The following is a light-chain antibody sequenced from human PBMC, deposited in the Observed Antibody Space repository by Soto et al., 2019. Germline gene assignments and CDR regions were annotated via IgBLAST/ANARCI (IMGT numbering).Light chain of an antibody. J-gene: IGKJ1*01. V-gene: IGKV1-5*03. CDR2: KAS. CDR3: QQYSGYSRT. CDR1: QSISSW. Sequence: DIQMTQSPSTLSASVGDRVTITCRASQSISSWLAWYQQKPGKAPNLLIYKASRLHSGVSSRFSGSESGTEFTLTISSLQPDDFETYYCQQYSGYSRTFGQGTKVDIK.